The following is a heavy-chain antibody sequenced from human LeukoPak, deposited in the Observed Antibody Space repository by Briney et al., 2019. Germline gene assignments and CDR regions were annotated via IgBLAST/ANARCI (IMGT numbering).Heavy chain of an antibody. CDR3: AGESFDI. CDR2: ISKDGNSQ. CDR1: GFTFSSYA. V-gene: IGHV3-30*04. Sequence: GGSLRLSCAASGFTFSSYALDWVRQAPGKGLEWVAVISKDGNSQNYADSVKGRFTISRDNSKNTLYLQMNSLRPEDTAVYYCAGESFDIWGQGTAVTVSS. J-gene: IGHJ3*02.